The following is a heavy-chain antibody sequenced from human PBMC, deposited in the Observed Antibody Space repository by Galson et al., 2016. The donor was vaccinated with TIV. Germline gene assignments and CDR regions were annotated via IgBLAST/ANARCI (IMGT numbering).Heavy chain of an antibody. CDR3: AKEGAFFAHGMDV. D-gene: IGHD3-3*01. CDR1: GFTFSIYN. J-gene: IGHJ6*02. V-gene: IGHV3-21*05. Sequence: SLRLSCAASGFTFSIYNMNWVRQAPGKGLEWISYISTTSSLIYYADSVRGRFTISRDNAKNFLYLQMNSLRTEDTALYYCAKEGAFFAHGMDVWGQGTTVTVSS. CDR2: ISTTSSLI.